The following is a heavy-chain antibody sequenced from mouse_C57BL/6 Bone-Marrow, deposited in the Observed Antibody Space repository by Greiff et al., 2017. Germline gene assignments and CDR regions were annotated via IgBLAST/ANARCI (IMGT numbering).Heavy chain of an antibody. CDR3: ERDYYVSSYGYFDV. CDR2: IYPRSGNT. Sequence: QVQLQQSGAELARPGASVKLSCKASGYTFTSYGISWVKQRTGQGLEWIGEIYPRSGNTYYNEKFKGKATLTADKSSSTAYMELRSLTSEDSAVYFGERDYYVSSYGYFDVWGTGTTGTVSS. D-gene: IGHD1-1*01. J-gene: IGHJ1*03. V-gene: IGHV1-81*01. CDR1: GYTFTSYG.